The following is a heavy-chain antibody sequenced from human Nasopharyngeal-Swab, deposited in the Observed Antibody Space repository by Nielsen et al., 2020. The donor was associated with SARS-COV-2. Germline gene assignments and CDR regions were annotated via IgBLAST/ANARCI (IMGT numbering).Heavy chain of an antibody. CDR1: RFSFSKYW. CDR2: IKQDGSEK. V-gene: IGHV3-7*01. CDR3: ARVGGRTSPMGY. J-gene: IGHJ4*02. D-gene: IGHD3-10*01. Sequence: GGSLRLSCVASRFSFSKYWMSWARQAPGKGLEWVANIKQDGSEKNYVDSVRGRFTISRDNAQNSLFLQISSLRADDTALYYCARVGGRTSPMGYWGQGTLVTVSS.